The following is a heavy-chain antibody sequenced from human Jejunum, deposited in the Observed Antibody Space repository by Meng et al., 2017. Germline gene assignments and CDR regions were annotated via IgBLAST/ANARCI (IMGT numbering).Heavy chain of an antibody. J-gene: IGHJ4*02. CDR1: GGSVSRAGYQ. CDR2: AST. V-gene: IGHV4-61*08. Sequence: VQLQESGPGLVRPSETLSFICTVSGGSVSRAGYQWGWIRQPPGKGLEWIGYASTNYNPSLKSRVTISLDTSRNQFSLSLSSVTAADTAVYYCARDHMGSLDYWGQGILVTVSS. D-gene: IGHD1-26*01. CDR3: ARDHMGSLDY.